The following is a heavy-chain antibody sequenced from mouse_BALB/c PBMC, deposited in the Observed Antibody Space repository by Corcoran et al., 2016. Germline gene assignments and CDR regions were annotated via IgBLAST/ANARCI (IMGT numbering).Heavy chain of an antibody. CDR3: ARSGEGKITTVATGCAY. V-gene: IGHV1-26*01. CDR2: INPYNGAT. Sequence: EVQLQQSGPELVKPGASVKISCKASGYSFTGYYMHWVKQSHVKSLEWIGRINPYNGATSYNQNFKDKASLTVDKSSSTAYMELHSLTSEDSAVYYCARSGEGKITTVATGCAYWGQGTLVTVSA. J-gene: IGHJ3*01. CDR1: GYSFTGYY. D-gene: IGHD1-1*01.